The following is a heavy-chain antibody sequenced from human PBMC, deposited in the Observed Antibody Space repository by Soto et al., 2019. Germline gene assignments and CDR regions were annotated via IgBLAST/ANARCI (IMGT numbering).Heavy chain of an antibody. CDR3: AKERAVAV. V-gene: IGHV3-23*01. CDR2: ISGSGGST. CDR1: GFTFSSYT. J-gene: IGHJ4*02. Sequence: EVQLLESGGGLVQPGGSLRLSCAASGFTFSSYTMNWVRQAPGKGLEWVSSISGSGGSTYYADSVKGRFTISRDNSKNTLYLQMSSLRGEDTALYYCAKERAVAVWGQGTLVTVSS. D-gene: IGHD6-19*01.